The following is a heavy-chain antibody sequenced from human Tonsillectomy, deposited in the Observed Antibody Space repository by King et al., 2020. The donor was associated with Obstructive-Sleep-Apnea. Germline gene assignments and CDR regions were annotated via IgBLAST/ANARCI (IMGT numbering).Heavy chain of an antibody. J-gene: IGHJ6*02. CDR3: AKDIDSTVWGGMDV. CDR2: ISWNSGSI. Sequence: AASGFTFEHYAMNWVRQAPGKGLEWVSGISWNSGSIGYAESVKGRFTISRDKAKNSLYLQLNSLRAEDTALYYCAKDIDSTVWGGMDVWGQGTTVTVSS. CDR1: GFTFEHYA. D-gene: IGHD2-8*01. V-gene: IGHV3-9*01.